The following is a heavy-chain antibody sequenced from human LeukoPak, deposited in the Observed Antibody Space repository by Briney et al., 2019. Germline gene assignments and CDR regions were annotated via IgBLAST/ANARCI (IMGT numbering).Heavy chain of an antibody. CDR2: IWYDGSNK. D-gene: IGHD6-13*01. Sequence: GGSLRLSCAASGFTFSSYGMHWVRQAPGKGREWVAVIWYDGSNKYYADSVKGRFTISRDNSKHTLYLQMNSLRAEDTAVYYCARDKEGYSSSWYVVDYWGQGTLVTVSS. CDR1: GFTFSSYG. V-gene: IGHV3-33*01. CDR3: ARDKEGYSSSWYVVDY. J-gene: IGHJ4*02.